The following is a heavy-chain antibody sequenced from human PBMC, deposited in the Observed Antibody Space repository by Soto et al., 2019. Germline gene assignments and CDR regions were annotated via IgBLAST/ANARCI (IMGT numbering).Heavy chain of an antibody. V-gene: IGHV1-3*01. CDR3: ARDGYCSSTSCYIGNWFDP. CDR2: INAGNGNT. D-gene: IGHD2-2*02. CDR1: GYTFTSYA. Sequence: ASVKVSCKASGYTFTSYAMHWVRQAPGQRLEWMGWINAGNGNTKYSQKFQGRVTITRDTSASTAYMELSSLRSEDTAVYYCARDGYCSSTSCYIGNWFDPWGQGTLVTVSS. J-gene: IGHJ5*02.